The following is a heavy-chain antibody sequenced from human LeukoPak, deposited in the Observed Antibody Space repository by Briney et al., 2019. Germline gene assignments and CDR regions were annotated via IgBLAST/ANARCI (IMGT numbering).Heavy chain of an antibody. CDR1: GGSISSYY. V-gene: IGHV4-4*09. CDR2: IYTSGST. D-gene: IGHD3-3*01. J-gene: IGHJ6*03. Sequence: SETLSLTCTVSGGSISSYYWSWIRQPPGKGLEWIGYIYTSGSTNYNPSLRSRVTISVDTSKNQFSLKLSSVTAADTAVYYCARHKGDFWSGSYYMDVWGKGTTVTVSS. CDR3: ARHKGDFWSGSYYMDV.